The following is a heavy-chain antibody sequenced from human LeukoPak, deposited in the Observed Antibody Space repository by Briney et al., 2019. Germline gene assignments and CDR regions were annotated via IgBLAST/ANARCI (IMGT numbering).Heavy chain of an antibody. J-gene: IGHJ4*02. CDR3: ARFSEYYHSSVHYLDY. D-gene: IGHD3-22*01. V-gene: IGHV4-4*07. CDR1: GGSISSYY. Sequence: SETLSLTCTVSGGSISSYYWSWIRQPAGTALEWIGRIYTSGTITYNPSLKSRVTMSVDTSRNQFFLRPSSMTAADTAVYYCARFSEYYHSSVHYLDYWGQGTLVSVSS. CDR2: IYTSGTI.